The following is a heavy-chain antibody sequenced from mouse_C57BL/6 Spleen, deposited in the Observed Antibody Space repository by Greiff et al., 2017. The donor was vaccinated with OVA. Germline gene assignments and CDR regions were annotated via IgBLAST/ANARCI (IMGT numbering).Heavy chain of an antibody. CDR3: ARWGWLLNYYAMDY. V-gene: IGHV1-82*01. CDR2: IYPGDGDT. Sequence: QVQLQQSGPELVKPGASVKISCKASGYAFSSSWMNWVKQRPGKGLEWIGRIYPGDGDTNYNGKFKGKATLTADKSSSTAYMQLSSLTSEDSAVYFCARWGWLLNYYAMDYWGQGTSVTVSS. CDR1: GYAFSSSW. J-gene: IGHJ4*01. D-gene: IGHD2-3*01.